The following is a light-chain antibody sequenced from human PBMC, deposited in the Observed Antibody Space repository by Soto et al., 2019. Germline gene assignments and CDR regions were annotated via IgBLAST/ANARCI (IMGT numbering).Light chain of an antibody. Sequence: QAVLTQPPSVSGAPGQRVTISCTGISSNIGAGYDVHWYQQLPGTAPKLLIYGNNNRPSGVPGRFSGSKSGTSASLAITGLQSEAEAEYYCQSYDSSLSGYVFGTGTKLTVL. CDR2: GNN. J-gene: IGLJ1*01. CDR3: QSYDSSLSGYV. CDR1: SSNIGAGYD. V-gene: IGLV1-40*01.